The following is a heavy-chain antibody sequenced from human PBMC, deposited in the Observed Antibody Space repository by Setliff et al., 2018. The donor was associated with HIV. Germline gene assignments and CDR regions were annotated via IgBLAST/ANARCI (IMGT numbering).Heavy chain of an antibody. CDR1: GYSINTSNW. J-gene: IGHJ6*03. CDR2: NYYSGST. CDR3: ARAGISVAGSSYYYYYYMDV. Sequence: KPSETLSLTCAVSGYSINTSNWWSWVRQPPGKGLEWIGYNYYSGSTNYNPSLKSRVTISVDTSKNQFSLTLISVTAADTAVYYCARAGISVAGSSYYYYYYMDVWGKGTTVTVSS. V-gene: IGHV4-4*02. D-gene: IGHD6-19*01.